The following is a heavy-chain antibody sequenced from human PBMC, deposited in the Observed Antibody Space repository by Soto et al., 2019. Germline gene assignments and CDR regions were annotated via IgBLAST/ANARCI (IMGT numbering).Heavy chain of an antibody. D-gene: IGHD3-22*01. J-gene: IGHJ2*01. CDR3: ARGAKYYYDSSGFPVDL. V-gene: IGHV1-2*04. CDR1: GYTFTGYY. CDR2: INPNSGGT. Sequence: QVQLVQSGAEVKKPGASVKVSCKASGYTFTGYYMHWVRQAPGQGLEWMGWINPNSGGTNYAQKFQGWVTMTRDTSISTAYLELSRLRSDDTAVYYCARGAKYYYDSSGFPVDLWGRGTLVTVSS.